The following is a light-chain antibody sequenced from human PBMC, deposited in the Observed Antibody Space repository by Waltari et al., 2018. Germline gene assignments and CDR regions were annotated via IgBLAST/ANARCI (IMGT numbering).Light chain of an antibody. CDR1: PTTVGDLNL. Sequence: QSALTPPVSVSGSPGQSVTISCTGPPTTVGDLNLVPWFQHHPAHAPKLLIFYVSKRPSGVSNRFSGSKSGNTASLTISGLQPEDEADYYCCSYSTGGSWMFGGGTKLTVL. CDR3: CSYSTGGSWM. CDR2: YVS. V-gene: IGLV2-23*02. J-gene: IGLJ3*02.